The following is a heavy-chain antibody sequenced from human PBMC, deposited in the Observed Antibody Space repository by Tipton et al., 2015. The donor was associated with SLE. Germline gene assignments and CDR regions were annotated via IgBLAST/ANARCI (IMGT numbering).Heavy chain of an antibody. Sequence: TLSLICTVSGGSISSYYWSWIRQPPGKGLEWIGYIYYSGSTNYNPSLKSRVTISVDTSKNQFSLKLSSVTAADTAVYYCARARYYDFWSGYSFDYWGQGTLVTVSS. J-gene: IGHJ4*02. V-gene: IGHV4-59*01. CDR2: IYYSGST. CDR3: ARARYYDFWSGYSFDY. D-gene: IGHD3-3*01. CDR1: GGSISSYY.